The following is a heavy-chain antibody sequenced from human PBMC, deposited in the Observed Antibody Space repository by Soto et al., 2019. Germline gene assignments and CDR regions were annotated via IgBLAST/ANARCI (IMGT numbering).Heavy chain of an antibody. CDR2: IIAYNGNT. J-gene: IGHJ4*02. CDR3: ARDTRFYDFWSGYLPYFDY. Sequence: QVQLVQSGAEVKKPGASVKVSCKASGYTFTSYGISWVRQAPGQGLEWMGWIIAYNGNTNYAQKLQGRVTMTTDTSTSTAYMELRSLRSDDTAVYYCARDTRFYDFWSGYLPYFDYWGQGTLVTVSS. D-gene: IGHD3-3*01. CDR1: GYTFTSYG. V-gene: IGHV1-18*01.